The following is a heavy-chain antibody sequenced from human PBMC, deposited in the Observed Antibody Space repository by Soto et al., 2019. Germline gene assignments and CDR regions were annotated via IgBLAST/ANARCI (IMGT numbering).Heavy chain of an antibody. CDR3: ARDPRDYSSSWFSWYFDL. V-gene: IGHV3-30-3*01. J-gene: IGHJ2*01. CDR1: GFTFSSYA. D-gene: IGHD6-13*01. CDR2: ISYDGSNK. Sequence: QVQLVESGGGVVQPGRSLRLSCAASGFTFSSYAMHWVRQAPGKGLEWVAVISYDGSNKYYADSVKGRFTISRDNSKNTLYLQMNSLRAEDTAVYYCARDPRDYSSSWFSWYFDLWGRGTLVTVSS.